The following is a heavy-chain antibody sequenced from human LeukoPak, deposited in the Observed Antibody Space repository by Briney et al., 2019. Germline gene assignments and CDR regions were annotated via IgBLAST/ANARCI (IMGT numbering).Heavy chain of an antibody. CDR2: ISSSSSTI. CDR3: ARESSVAVAGTRYFQH. CDR1: GFTFSSYS. J-gene: IGHJ1*01. D-gene: IGHD6-19*01. V-gene: IGHV3-48*01. Sequence: GGSLRLSCAASGFTFSSYSMNWVRQAPGKGLEWVSYISSSSSTIYYADSVKGRFTISRDNAKNSLYLQMNSLRAEDTAVYYCARESSVAVAGTRYFQHWGQGTLVTVSS.